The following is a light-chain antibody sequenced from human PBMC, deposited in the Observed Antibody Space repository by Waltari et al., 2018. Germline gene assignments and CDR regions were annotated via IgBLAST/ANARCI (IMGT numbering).Light chain of an antibody. Sequence: DIQMTQSPSSLSASVGDRVTITCQASQDINNFLNWYQHKPGKAPKLLIYDASNLELGVPSRFSGGGSGTDFTFTISSLQPEDIATYYCQQYDISRATFGPGTKVDLK. CDR3: QQYDISRAT. CDR1: QDINNF. CDR2: DAS. J-gene: IGKJ3*01. V-gene: IGKV1-33*01.